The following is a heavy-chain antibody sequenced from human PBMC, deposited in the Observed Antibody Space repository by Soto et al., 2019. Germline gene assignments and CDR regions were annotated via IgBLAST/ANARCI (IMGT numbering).Heavy chain of an antibody. CDR1: GYTFTSYG. CDR2: ISAYNGNT. J-gene: IGHJ3*02. CDR3: ARDGEVVPAPNAFDI. D-gene: IGHD2-2*01. V-gene: IGHV1-18*01. Sequence: ASVKVSCKASGYTFTSYGISWVRQAPGQGLEWMGWISAYNGNTNYAQKLQGRVTMTTDTSTSTAYMELRSLRSDDTAVYYCARDGEVVPAPNAFDIWGQGTMVTVSS.